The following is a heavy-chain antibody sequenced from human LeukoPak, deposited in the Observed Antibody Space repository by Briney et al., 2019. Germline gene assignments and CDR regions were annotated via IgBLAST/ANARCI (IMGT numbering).Heavy chain of an antibody. CDR2: ICYRVST. Sequence: TETLSLTCTLSGPSISSSSYDWGRIRQPPGKGLEWSVRICYRVSTHYNTSLKSRLTIPMDTSNNQFSLQLSSLSAVDTAVSDCARGLYHTGWDSSYNWFDAWGQGTLVTVSS. J-gene: IGHJ5*02. CDR3: ARGLYHTGWDSSYNWFDA. D-gene: IGHD1-14*01. CDR1: GPSISSSSYD. V-gene: IGHV4-39*01.